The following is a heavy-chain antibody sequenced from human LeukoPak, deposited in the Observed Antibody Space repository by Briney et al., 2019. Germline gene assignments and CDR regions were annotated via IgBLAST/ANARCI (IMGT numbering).Heavy chain of an antibody. CDR3: ARDKGTSYLSSFDY. CDR1: GFTFSSYA. J-gene: IGHJ4*02. V-gene: IGHV3-23*01. Sequence: GGSLRLSCAASGFTFSSYAMSWVRQAPGKGLEWVSAISDTGNTYHADSVKGRFTISRDNSKNTLYLQMNSLRAADTAVYYCARDKGTSYLSSFDYWGQGTLVTVSS. D-gene: IGHD6-6*01. CDR2: ISDTGNT.